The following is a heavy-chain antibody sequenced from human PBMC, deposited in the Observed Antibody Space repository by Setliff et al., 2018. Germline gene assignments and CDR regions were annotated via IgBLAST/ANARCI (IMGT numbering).Heavy chain of an antibody. CDR2: INHSGST. D-gene: IGHD3-3*01. V-gene: IGHV4-34*04. CDR1: GGSFSGYY. Sequence: PSETLSLTCAVYGGSFSGYYWSWIRQPPGKGLEWIGEINHSGSTNNNPSLKSRATISVDTSKNQFSLKLSSVTAADTAVYYCARTYNFWSGYFDYWGQGTLVTVS. J-gene: IGHJ4*02. CDR3: ARTYNFWSGYFDY.